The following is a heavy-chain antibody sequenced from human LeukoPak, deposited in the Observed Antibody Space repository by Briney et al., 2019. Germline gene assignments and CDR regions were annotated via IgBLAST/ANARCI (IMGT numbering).Heavy chain of an antibody. CDR1: GFTFNNYW. CDR3: ARRLGDYYYYGMDV. CDR2: IKQDGSEK. J-gene: IGHJ6*04. D-gene: IGHD4-11*01. V-gene: IGHV3-7*03. Sequence: GGSLRLSCAGSGFTFNNYWMSWVRQTPGKGLEWVASIKQDGSEKYYVDSVKGRFSISRDNAKNSLHLQMNSLRAEDTAVYYCARRLGDYYYYGMDVWGKGTTVTVSS.